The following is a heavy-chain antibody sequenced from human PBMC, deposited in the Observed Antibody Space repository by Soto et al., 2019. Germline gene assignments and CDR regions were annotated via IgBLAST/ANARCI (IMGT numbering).Heavy chain of an antibody. CDR2: INHSGST. V-gene: IGHV4-34*01. CDR3: ARGRYSYGWMGVSWFDP. Sequence: SETLSLTCAVYGGSSSGYYWSWIRQPPGKGLEWIGEINHSGSTNYNPSLKSRVTISVDTSKNQFSLKLSSVTAADTAVYYCARGRYSYGWMGVSWFDPWGQGTLVTVSS. D-gene: IGHD5-18*01. CDR1: GGSSSGYY. J-gene: IGHJ5*02.